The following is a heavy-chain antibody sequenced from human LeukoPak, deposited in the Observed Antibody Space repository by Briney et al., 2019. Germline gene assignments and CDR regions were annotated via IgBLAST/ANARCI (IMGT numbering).Heavy chain of an antibody. J-gene: IGHJ6*02. V-gene: IGHV1-69*13. CDR1: GGTFSSYA. Sequence: SVNVSCKASGGTFSSYAISWVRQAPGQGLEWMGGIIPSFGTANYAQKFQGRVTITADESTSTAYMELSSLRSEDTAVYYCARIVGASSGYYYHGMDVWGQGTTVTVSS. CDR3: ARIVGASSGYYYHGMDV. CDR2: IIPSFGTA. D-gene: IGHD1-26*01.